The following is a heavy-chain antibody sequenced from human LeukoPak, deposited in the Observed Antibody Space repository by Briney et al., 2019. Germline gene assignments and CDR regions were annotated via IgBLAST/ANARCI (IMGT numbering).Heavy chain of an antibody. CDR3: ARDSSPTSSWYVEYFQH. J-gene: IGHJ1*01. V-gene: IGHV1-8*01. Sequence: ASVKVSCKASGYTFTSYDINWVRQATGQGLEWMGWMNPNSGNTGYAQKFQGRVTMTRNTSISTAYMKLSRLRSDDTAVYYCARDSSPTSSWYVEYFQHWGQGTLVTVSS. D-gene: IGHD6-13*01. CDR1: GYTFTSYD. CDR2: MNPNSGNT.